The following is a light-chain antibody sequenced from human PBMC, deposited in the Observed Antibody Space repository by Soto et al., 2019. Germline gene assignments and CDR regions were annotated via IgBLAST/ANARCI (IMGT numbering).Light chain of an antibody. CDR1: QGIQKY. CDR3: QKDDTVPWA. J-gene: IGKJ1*01. CDR2: AAS. Sequence: DIQMTQSPSSLSASLGDRVTITCRASQGIQKYVAWYQQNPGKVPKLPIYAASSLQSGVPSRFSGSGSGTDFTLTISSLQPEDVATYYCQKDDTVPWAFGQGTKVDIK. V-gene: IGKV1-27*01.